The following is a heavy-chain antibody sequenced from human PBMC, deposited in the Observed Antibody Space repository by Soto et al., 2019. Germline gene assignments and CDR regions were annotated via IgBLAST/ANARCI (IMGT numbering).Heavy chain of an antibody. J-gene: IGHJ4*02. CDR3: ANNDFWSGYYTGPFDY. V-gene: IGHV3-23*01. CDR1: GFTFSSYA. D-gene: IGHD3-3*01. CDR2: ISGSGGST. Sequence: PGGSLRLSCAASGFTFSSYAMSWVRQAPGKGLEWVSAISGSGGSTYYADSVKGRFTISRDNSKNTLYLQMNSLRAEDTAVYYCANNDFWSGYYTGPFDYWGQGTLVTVSS.